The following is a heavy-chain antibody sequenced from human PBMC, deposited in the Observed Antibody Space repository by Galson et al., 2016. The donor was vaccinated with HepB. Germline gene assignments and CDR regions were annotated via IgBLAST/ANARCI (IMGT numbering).Heavy chain of an antibody. CDR3: AREFGNSGSFVFDY. J-gene: IGHJ4*02. CDR1: GFSFSTSG. D-gene: IGHD1-26*01. Sequence: SLRLSCAASGFSFSTSGMSWVRQAPGKGLEWVAVISYDGSNKYYADSVKGRFTISRDNSKNTLYLQMNSLRAEDTAVYYCAREFGNSGSFVFDYWGQGTLVTVSS. CDR2: ISYDGSNK. V-gene: IGHV3-30*03.